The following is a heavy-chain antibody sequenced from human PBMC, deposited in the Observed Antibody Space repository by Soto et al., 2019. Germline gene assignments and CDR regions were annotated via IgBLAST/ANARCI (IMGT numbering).Heavy chain of an antibody. D-gene: IGHD5-18*01. J-gene: IGHJ6*02. CDR1: GGSISSYY. CDR3: ARDVDTHGMDV. Sequence: PSETLSLTCTVSGGSISSYYWSWTRQPPGKGLEWIGYIYYSGSTNYNPSLKSRVTISVDTSKNQFSLKLSSVTAADTAVYYCARDVDTHGMDVWGQGTTVTVSS. V-gene: IGHV4-59*01. CDR2: IYYSGST.